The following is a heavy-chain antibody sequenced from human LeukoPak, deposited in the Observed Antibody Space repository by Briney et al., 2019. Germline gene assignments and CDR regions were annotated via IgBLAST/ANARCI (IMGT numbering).Heavy chain of an antibody. CDR3: AKEGMTTVVTPVDFLQH. D-gene: IGHD4-23*01. V-gene: IGHV3-23*01. Sequence: GGSLGLSCAASGFTISSCSMSWVRQAPGKGPEWVSAINSVGSTYYADSVKGRFTISRDNSENTLYLQMDSLRAEDTAVYYCAKEGMTTVVTPVDFLQHWGQGTLVTVSS. CDR2: INSVGST. CDR1: GFTISSCS. J-gene: IGHJ1*01.